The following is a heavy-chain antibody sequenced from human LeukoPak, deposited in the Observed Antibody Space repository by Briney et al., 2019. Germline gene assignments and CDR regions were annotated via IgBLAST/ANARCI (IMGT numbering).Heavy chain of an antibody. Sequence: GGSLRLSCEASGFTFSTYSMNWVRQAPGKGLEWVSFISSGSTNIYYADSVKGRFTISRDNAKNSLYLQMNNLREQDPAVYYCGRGLAGRFDYWGQGTLVTVSS. V-gene: IGHV3-48*02. CDR2: ISSGSTNI. J-gene: IGHJ4*02. CDR3: GRGLAGRFDY. CDR1: GFTFSTYS. D-gene: IGHD2-15*01.